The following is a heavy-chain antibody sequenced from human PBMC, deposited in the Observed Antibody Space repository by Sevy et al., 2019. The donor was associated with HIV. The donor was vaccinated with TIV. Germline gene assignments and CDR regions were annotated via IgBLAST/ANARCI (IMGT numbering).Heavy chain of an antibody. Sequence: GGSLRLSCAASGFTFSSHWMFWVRQAPGKGLMWVSHINSHGTITNYADSVKGRFAISRDNAKNTVYLRMDSLRAEDTAVYYCARGQLLQFLEWPSYSLDVWGQGTTVTVS. D-gene: IGHD3-3*01. CDR1: GFTFSSHW. J-gene: IGHJ6*02. CDR3: ARGQLLQFLEWPSYSLDV. V-gene: IGHV3-74*01. CDR2: INSHGTIT.